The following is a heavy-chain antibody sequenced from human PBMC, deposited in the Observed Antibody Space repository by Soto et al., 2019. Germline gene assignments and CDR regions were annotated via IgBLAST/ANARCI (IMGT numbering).Heavy chain of an antibody. V-gene: IGHV1-46*01. J-gene: IGHJ6*02. D-gene: IGHD3-3*01. CDR1: GYIFTNHY. CDR2: INPTVGIT. Sequence: QVQLVQSGAEVKKPGASVKVSCKASGYIFTNHYLHWVRQAPGQGLEWMGIINPTVGITSYAQKFKGRVTMTRDTSTTTFYMELSSLRSEATAVYYWVRSMAASITIFGLVTGDHYGMDVWGQGTTVTVSS. CDR3: VRSMAASITIFGLVTGDHYGMDV.